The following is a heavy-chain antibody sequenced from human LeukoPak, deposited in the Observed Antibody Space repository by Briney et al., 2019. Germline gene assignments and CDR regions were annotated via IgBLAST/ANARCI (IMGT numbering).Heavy chain of an antibody. V-gene: IGHV1-69*06. Sequence: ASVKVSCKASGGTFSSYAISWVRQAPGQGLEWMGGIIPIFGTANYAQKFQGRVTITGDTSASTAYMELSSLRSEDTAVYYCAREHDIWAGFGFDYWGQGTLVTVSS. CDR2: IIPIFGTA. D-gene: IGHD3-9*01. CDR1: GGTFSSYA. CDR3: AREHDIWAGFGFDY. J-gene: IGHJ4*02.